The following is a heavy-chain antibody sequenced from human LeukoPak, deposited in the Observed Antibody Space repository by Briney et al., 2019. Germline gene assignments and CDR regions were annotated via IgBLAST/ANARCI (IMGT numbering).Heavy chain of an antibody. Sequence: GGSLRLSCAASGFTFSGYWLTWFPKPPEKGLKWVANIKQDGYEKYYVDSVKGRFTISRDNAKNSLYLQMNSLRADDTAIYYCARDKIVGPTTLDYWGQGTLVTVSS. CDR2: IKQDGYEK. J-gene: IGHJ4*02. CDR1: GFTFSGYW. CDR3: ARDKIVGPTTLDY. V-gene: IGHV3-7*01. D-gene: IGHD1-26*01.